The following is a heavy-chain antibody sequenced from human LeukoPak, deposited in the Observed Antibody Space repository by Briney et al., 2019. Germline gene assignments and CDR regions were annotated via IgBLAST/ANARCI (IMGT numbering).Heavy chain of an antibody. CDR2: MNPNNGDS. CDR3: ARTTSFTASGYDY. J-gene: IGHJ4*02. V-gene: IGHV1-8*03. Sequence: ASVTVSCKASGYTFTNYHINWVRQATGQGLEWMGWMNPNNGDSGYAQKFQGRVTITRDTSISTSYMELRSLRSEDTAVYFCARTTSFTASGYDYWGQGTLVTVSS. D-gene: IGHD6-25*01. CDR1: GYTFTNYH.